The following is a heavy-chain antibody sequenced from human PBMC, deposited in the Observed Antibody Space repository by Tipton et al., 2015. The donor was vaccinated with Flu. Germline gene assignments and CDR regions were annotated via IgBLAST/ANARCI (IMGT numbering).Heavy chain of an antibody. V-gene: IGHV3-66*03. D-gene: IGHD3-22*01. J-gene: IGHJ4*02. Sequence: VQLVQSGGGLIQPGGSLRLSCGASGFTVRDNHLSWVRQAPGTGPECVSVIYSGGSTYYADSVKGRFTVSRDDSQNTLYLQMNSLRADDTAVYYCARDPDTYYYDSDDYSFAYWGQGTLVTVSS. CDR3: ARDPDTYYYDSDDYSFAY. CDR1: GFTVRDNH. CDR2: IYSGGST.